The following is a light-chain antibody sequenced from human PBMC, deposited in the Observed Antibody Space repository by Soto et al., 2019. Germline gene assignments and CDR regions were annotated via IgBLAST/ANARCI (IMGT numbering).Light chain of an antibody. Sequence: EIVLTQSPGTLSLSPGERATLSCRASQSVSSSYLAWYQQKPGQAPRLLIYGASSRATGIPDRFSGSGSVTDFTLTISRLEAEDFAVYYCQQYGSSPPTVGQGPKVEIK. CDR1: QSVSSSY. CDR2: GAS. J-gene: IGKJ1*01. CDR3: QQYGSSPPT. V-gene: IGKV3-20*01.